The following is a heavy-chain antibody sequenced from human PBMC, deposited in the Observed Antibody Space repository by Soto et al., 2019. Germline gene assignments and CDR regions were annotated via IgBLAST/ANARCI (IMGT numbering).Heavy chain of an antibody. D-gene: IGHD5-12*01. Sequence: SETLSLTCTVSGGSISSGGYYWSWIRQHPGKGLEWIGYIYYSGSTYYNPSLKSRVTISVDTSKNQFSLKLSSVTAADTAVYYCARDLMDSGYGVDYWGQGTLVTVSS. CDR2: IYYSGST. CDR3: ARDLMDSGYGVDY. V-gene: IGHV4-31*03. CDR1: GGSISSGGYY. J-gene: IGHJ4*02.